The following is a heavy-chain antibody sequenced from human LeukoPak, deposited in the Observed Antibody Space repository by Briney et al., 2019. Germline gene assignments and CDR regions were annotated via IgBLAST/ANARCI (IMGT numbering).Heavy chain of an antibody. CDR1: GFTFDDYG. CDR2: INWNGGST. Sequence: PGGSLRLSCAASGFTFDDYGMSWVRQAPGKGLEWVSGINWNGGSTGYADSVKGRFTISRDNAKNSLYLQMNSLRAEDTALYYCARFIDDSSGYSSDAFDIWGQGTMVTVSS. CDR3: ARFIDDSSGYSSDAFDI. J-gene: IGHJ3*02. D-gene: IGHD3-22*01. V-gene: IGHV3-20*04.